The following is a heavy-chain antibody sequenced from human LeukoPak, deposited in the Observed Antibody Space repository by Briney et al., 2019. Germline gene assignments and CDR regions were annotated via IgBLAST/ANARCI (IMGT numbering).Heavy chain of an antibody. V-gene: IGHV5-51*01. J-gene: IGHJ6*03. D-gene: IGHD3-3*01. CDR3: VRLPHYDFWDYYMDV. CDR2: IYPGDSDT. Sequence: GESLKISCKGSGYSFTSYWIGWVRQMPGKGLEWMGIIYPGDSDTRYSPSFQGQVTISADKSISTAYLQWSSLKASDTAMYYCVRLPHYDFWDYYMDVWGKGTTVTVSS. CDR1: GYSFTSYW.